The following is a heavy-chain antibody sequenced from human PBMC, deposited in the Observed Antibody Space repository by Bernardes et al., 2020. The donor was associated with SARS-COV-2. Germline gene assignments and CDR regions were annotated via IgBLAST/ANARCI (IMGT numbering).Heavy chain of an antibody. Sequence: GGSLRLSCATSGFTFSNYIMHWVRQAPGQGLVWVSRINIDGSSTTYADSVKGRFTISRDNAKSTLYLQMNSLRAEDTAVYYCVRDLDRYDSWGQGTLLTVSS. D-gene: IGHD3-16*01. CDR1: GFTFSNYI. CDR2: INIDGSST. CDR3: VRDLDRYDS. V-gene: IGHV3-74*03. J-gene: IGHJ5*02.